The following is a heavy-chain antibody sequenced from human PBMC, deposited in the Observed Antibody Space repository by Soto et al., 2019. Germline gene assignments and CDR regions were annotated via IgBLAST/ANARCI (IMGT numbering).Heavy chain of an antibody. V-gene: IGHV4-30-2*01. CDR2: IYHSGNT. CDR3: ARFRGVVYGFDP. CDR1: GGSISSGGYS. J-gene: IGHJ5*02. D-gene: IGHD2-15*01. Sequence: NPSETLSLTCAVSGGSISSGGYSWSWVRQPPGKGLEWIGYIYHSGNTFYSPSLKSRVTISLDRSRNQFSLKLASVTAADTAVYYCARFRGVVYGFDPWGQGTLVTVSS.